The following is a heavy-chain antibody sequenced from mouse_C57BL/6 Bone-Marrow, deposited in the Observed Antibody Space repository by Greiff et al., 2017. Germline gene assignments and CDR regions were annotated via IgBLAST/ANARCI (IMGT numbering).Heavy chain of an antibody. CDR1: GYAFSSYW. J-gene: IGHJ3*01. V-gene: IGHV1-80*01. Sequence: QVQLQQSGAELVKPGASVKISCKASGYAFSSYWMNWVTQRPGKGLEWIGQIYPGDGDTNYNGKFKGKATLTADKSSSTAYMQLSSLTSEDYAVYFCARWVTTVVAPGFAYWGQGTLVTVSA. D-gene: IGHD1-1*01. CDR2: IYPGDGDT. CDR3: ARWVTTVVAPGFAY.